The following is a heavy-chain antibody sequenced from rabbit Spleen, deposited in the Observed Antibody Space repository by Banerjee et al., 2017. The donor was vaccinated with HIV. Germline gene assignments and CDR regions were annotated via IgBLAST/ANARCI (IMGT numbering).Heavy chain of an antibody. CDR2: IYVGSSGST. D-gene: IGHD2-1*01. CDR1: GFSFSMSYH. CDR3: ARGSATMTMVITGFYFTL. Sequence: VESGGGLVKPGASLTLTCTASGFSFSMSYHMCWVRQAPGKGLEWIACIYVGSSGSTYYASWAKGRFTISKTSSTTVTLQMTSLTAADTATYFCARGSATMTMVITGFYFTLWGPGTLVTVS. J-gene: IGHJ4*01. V-gene: IGHV1S40*01.